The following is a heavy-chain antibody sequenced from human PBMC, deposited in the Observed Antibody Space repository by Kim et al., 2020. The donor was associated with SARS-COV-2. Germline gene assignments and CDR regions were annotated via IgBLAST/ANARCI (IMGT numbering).Heavy chain of an antibody. CDR2: ISYDGSIK. D-gene: IGHD3-16*01. CDR1: GFSFSSKG. Sequence: GGSLRLSCEASGFSFSSKGMHWVRQAPGKGLFWVSLISYDGSIKYYGDSVKGRFTISRDNSKNTLYLQMDSLRVEDTAVYYCAKGGEQEGTMDVWGQGTTVIVSS. V-gene: IGHV3-30*18. CDR3: AKGGEQEGTMDV. J-gene: IGHJ6*02.